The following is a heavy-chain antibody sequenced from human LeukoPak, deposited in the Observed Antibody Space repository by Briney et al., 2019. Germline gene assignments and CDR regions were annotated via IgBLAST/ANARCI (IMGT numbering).Heavy chain of an antibody. D-gene: IGHD6-6*01. CDR2: IYYSGST. CDR3: ARVSRLAARHFDN. CDR1: GGSISSGDYY. Sequence: SQTPSLTCTVSGGSISSGDYYWSWIRQPPGKGLEWIGYIYYSGSTYYNPSLKSRVTISVDTSKNQFSLKLSSVTAADTAVYYCARVSRLAARHFDNWGQGTLVTVSS. J-gene: IGHJ4*02. V-gene: IGHV4-30-4*08.